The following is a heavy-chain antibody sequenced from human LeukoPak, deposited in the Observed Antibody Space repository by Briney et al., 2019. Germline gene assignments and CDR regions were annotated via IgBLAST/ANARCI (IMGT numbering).Heavy chain of an antibody. V-gene: IGHV4-59*08. J-gene: IGHJ6*04. CDR2: IHSSEGT. CDR3: ARHVYGEGMVV. Sequence: SETLSLTCTVSGGSLNGYYWGWIRQPPGKGLECIGYIHSSEGTAHNASLKSRLTISLDTTKNQFSLTLSSVTAADTAVYYCARHVYGEGMVVWGKGTTVTVSS. D-gene: IGHD4-17*01. CDR1: GGSLNGYY.